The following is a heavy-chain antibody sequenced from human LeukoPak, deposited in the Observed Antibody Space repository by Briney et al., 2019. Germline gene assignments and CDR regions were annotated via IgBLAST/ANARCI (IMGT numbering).Heavy chain of an antibody. V-gene: IGHV1-2*02. J-gene: IGHJ5*02. CDR1: RYTLTAYY. CDR2: INPNSGGT. D-gene: IGHD6-13*01. CDR3: ARDGSSSGLGENWFDP. Sequence: ASVKVSCTASRYTLTAYYMQWVRQAPGQGLEWMGWINPNSGGTNYAQKFQGRVTMTSDTSISTAYMELSWLRSDDTAVDNCARDGSSSGLGENWFDPWGQGTLVTVSS.